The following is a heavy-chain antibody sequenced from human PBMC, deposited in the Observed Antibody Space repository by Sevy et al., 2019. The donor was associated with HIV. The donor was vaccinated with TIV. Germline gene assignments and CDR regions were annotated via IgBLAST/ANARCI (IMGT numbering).Heavy chain of an antibody. CDR2: ISGPGLST. D-gene: IGHD3-22*01. J-gene: IGHJ3*01. CDR3: AKALNPALESMIEVILRTLKGFDV. Sequence: GGSLRLSCTAPGFTFNTHAMTWVRQAPGKGLEWVSVISGPGLSTYYADSVKGRFTISRDNSKNTLYLQMNSLRVDDTATYYCAKALNPALESMIEVILRTLKGFDVWGQGTMVTVSS. CDR1: GFTFNTHA. V-gene: IGHV3-23*01.